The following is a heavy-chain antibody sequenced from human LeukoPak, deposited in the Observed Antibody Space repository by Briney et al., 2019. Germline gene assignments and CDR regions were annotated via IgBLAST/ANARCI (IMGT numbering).Heavy chain of an antibody. J-gene: IGHJ4*02. Sequence: ASVKVSCKTSGYTSTGYYIHWVRQAPGQGLEWMGWINPNSGGTNYARKFQGRVTMTRDTSISTAYMELSRLRSDDTAVYYCARDPGLQWLGLGYFDYWGQGTLVTVSS. D-gene: IGHD6-19*01. CDR1: GYTSTGYY. CDR3: ARDPGLQWLGLGYFDY. CDR2: INPNSGGT. V-gene: IGHV1-2*02.